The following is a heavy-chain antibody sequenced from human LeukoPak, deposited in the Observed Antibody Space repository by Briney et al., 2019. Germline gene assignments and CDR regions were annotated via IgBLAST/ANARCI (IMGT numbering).Heavy chain of an antibody. Sequence: GGSLRLSCAASGFTFDDYAMHWVRQAPGKGLEWVSGISWNSGSIGYADSVKGRFTISRDNAKNSLYLQMNSLRAEDTALYYCAKDKSNYYGSGNLDYWGQGTLVTVSS. CDR1: GFTFDDYA. CDR2: ISWNSGSI. D-gene: IGHD3-10*01. V-gene: IGHV3-9*01. CDR3: AKDKSNYYGSGNLDY. J-gene: IGHJ4*02.